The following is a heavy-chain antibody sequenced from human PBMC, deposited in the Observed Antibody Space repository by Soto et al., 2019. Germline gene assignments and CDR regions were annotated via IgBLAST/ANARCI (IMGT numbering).Heavy chain of an antibody. V-gene: IGHV3-11*05. CDR1: GFTFSDYY. D-gene: IGHD3-10*01. J-gene: IGHJ4*02. Sequence: QVQLVESGGGLVKPGGSLRLSCAASGFTFSDYYMSWIRQAPGKGLEWVSYISSSSSYTHYADSVKGRFTISRDNAKNSLYLQMNSLRPEDTAVYYCARELPQSITMVRGVTSSHGDWGQGTLVTVSS. CDR2: ISSSSSYT. CDR3: ARELPQSITMVRGVTSSHGD.